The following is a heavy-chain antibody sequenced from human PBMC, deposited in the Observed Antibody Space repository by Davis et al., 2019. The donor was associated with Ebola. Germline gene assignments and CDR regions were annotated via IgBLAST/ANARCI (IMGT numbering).Heavy chain of an antibody. V-gene: IGHV4-30-2*01. D-gene: IGHD3-3*01. Sequence: MPSETLSLTCAVSGGSISSGGYSWSWIRQPPGKGLEWIGYIYHSGSTYYNPSLKSRVTISVDRSKNQFSLKLSSVTAADTAVYYGARGYYDGRGWFDPWGQGTLVTVSS. CDR1: GGSISSGGYS. CDR3: ARGYYDGRGWFDP. CDR2: IYHSGST. J-gene: IGHJ5*02.